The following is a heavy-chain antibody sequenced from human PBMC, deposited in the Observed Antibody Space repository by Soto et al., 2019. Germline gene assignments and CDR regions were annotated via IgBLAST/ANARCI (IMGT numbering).Heavy chain of an antibody. CDR2: VYSSGGT. J-gene: IGHJ5*02. D-gene: IGHD3-3*01. CDR1: GGSMTSYY. CDR3: ARGQRFSDWFDP. V-gene: IGHV4-4*07. Sequence: SETLSLTCTVAGGSMTSYYWTWIRQPAGKGLEWIGRVYSSGGTHYNPSLKSRVTISLDTSKNQFSLRLLSVTDADTAVYFCARGQRFSDWFDPWGQGTLVTVSS.